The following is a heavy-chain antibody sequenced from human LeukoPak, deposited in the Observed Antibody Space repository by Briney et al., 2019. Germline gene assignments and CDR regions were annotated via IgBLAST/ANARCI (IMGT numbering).Heavy chain of an antibody. D-gene: IGHD5-18*01. CDR3: ARDRYGYFAPDY. V-gene: IGHV3-48*01. Sequence: PGGSLRLSCAASGFTFSSYSMNWVRQAPGKGLEWVSYISSSSSPIYFADSVKGRFTISRDNAKNPLYLQMNSLRAEDTAVYYCARDRYGYFAPDYWGQGTLVTVSS. CDR1: GFTFSSYS. CDR2: ISSSSSPI. J-gene: IGHJ4*02.